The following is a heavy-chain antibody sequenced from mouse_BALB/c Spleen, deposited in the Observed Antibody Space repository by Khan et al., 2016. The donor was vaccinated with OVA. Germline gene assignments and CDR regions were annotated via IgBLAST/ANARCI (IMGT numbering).Heavy chain of an antibody. Sequence: EVQLQESGPCLLKPSQSLSLTCTVTCYSIPSDYAWNWIRQFPGNKLDWMAYIGYSGSTTYNPYLRSRISLSRHTAKNLFFLPLPSLTTADTATYYCECGGLLLRYPDYMDYWGQGTTLTVSS. D-gene: IGHD1-1*01. CDR1: CYSIPSDYA. CDR2: IGYSGST. V-gene: IGHV3-2*02. J-gene: IGHJ2*01. CDR3: ECGGLLLRYPDYMDY.